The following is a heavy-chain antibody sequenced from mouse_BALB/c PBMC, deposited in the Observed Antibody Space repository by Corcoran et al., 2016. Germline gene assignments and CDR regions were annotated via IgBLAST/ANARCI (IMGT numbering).Heavy chain of an antibody. CDR1: GFNIKDTY. D-gene: IGHD2-3*01. V-gene: IGHV14-3*02. Sequence: EVQLQQSGAELVKPGASVKLSCTASGFNIKDTYMHWVKQRPEQGLEWIGRIDPANGNTKYDPKFQGKATITADTSSNTAYLQLSSLTSEDSAVYYCARGDGYFDVWGAGTTVTVSS. J-gene: IGHJ1*01. CDR3: ARGDGYFDV. CDR2: IDPANGNT.